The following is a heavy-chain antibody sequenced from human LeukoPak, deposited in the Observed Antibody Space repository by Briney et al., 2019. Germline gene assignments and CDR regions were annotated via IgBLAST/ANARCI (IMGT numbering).Heavy chain of an antibody. CDR2: IYYSGST. Sequence: PSETLSLTCAVSGGSISSSNWWSWVRQPPGKGLEWIGYIYYSGSTYYNPSLKSRVTISVDTSKNQFSLKLSSVTAADTAVYYCARVITMVRGVIGFFDYWGQGTLVTVSS. CDR3: ARVITMVRGVIGFFDY. D-gene: IGHD3-10*01. CDR1: GGSISSSNW. V-gene: IGHV4-4*02. J-gene: IGHJ4*02.